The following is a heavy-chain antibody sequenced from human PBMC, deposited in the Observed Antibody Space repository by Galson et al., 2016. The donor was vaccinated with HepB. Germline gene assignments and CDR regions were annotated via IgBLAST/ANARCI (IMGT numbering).Heavy chain of an antibody. V-gene: IGHV3-30-3*01. D-gene: IGHD3-10*01. CDR1: GFSFSRHA. Sequence: SLRLSCAASGFSFSRHAMHWIRQAPGKGLEWVAVISNDGTRRYYTDSVKGRFSISRDNSKNTLYVQMNTLRTEDTAVYYCARSAGGLMVQGISDYFDFWGQGTLVTVSS. CDR3: ARSAGGLMVQGISDYFDF. CDR2: ISNDGTRR. J-gene: IGHJ4*02.